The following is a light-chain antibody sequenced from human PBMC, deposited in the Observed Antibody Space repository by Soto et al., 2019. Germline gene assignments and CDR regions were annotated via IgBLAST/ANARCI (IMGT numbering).Light chain of an antibody. CDR2: DAS. V-gene: IGKV3-11*01. Sequence: EIVLTQSPATLSLSPGERTTLSCRASQSISSYLAWYQQKPGQAPRLLIYDASKRATGIPAKFSGSGSGTDLTLTISSLEPEDFAAYYCQQRSNWGLTFGGGTKVDTK. CDR3: QQRSNWGLT. J-gene: IGKJ4*01. CDR1: QSISSY.